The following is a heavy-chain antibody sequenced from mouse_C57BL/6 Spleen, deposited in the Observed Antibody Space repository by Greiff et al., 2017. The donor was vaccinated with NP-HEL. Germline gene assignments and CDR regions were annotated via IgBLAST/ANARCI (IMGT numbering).Heavy chain of an antibody. V-gene: IGHV1-69*01. Sequence: QVQLQQPGAELVMPGASVKLSCKASGYTFTSYWMHWVKQRPGQGLEWIGEIDPSDSYTNYNQKFKGKSTLTVDKSSSTAYMQLSSLTSEDSAVYYCARRYGYSYYAMDYWGQGTSVTVSS. CDR3: ARRYGYSYYAMDY. D-gene: IGHD2-2*01. CDR2: IDPSDSYT. CDR1: GYTFTSYW. J-gene: IGHJ4*01.